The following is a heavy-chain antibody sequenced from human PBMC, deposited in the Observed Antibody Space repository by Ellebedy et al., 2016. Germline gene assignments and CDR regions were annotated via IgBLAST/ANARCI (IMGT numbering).Heavy chain of an antibody. CDR1: GYSFTSYW. J-gene: IGHJ4*02. Sequence: GESLKISXRGSGYSFTSYWIGWVRQMPGKGLEWMGIIYPGDSDTRYSPSFQGQVTISVDKSISTAYLQWSSLKASDTAMYYCGRPRAYSSYDPPEYWGQGTLVTVSS. CDR3: GRPRAYSSYDPPEY. CDR2: IYPGDSDT. D-gene: IGHD5-12*01. V-gene: IGHV5-51*01.